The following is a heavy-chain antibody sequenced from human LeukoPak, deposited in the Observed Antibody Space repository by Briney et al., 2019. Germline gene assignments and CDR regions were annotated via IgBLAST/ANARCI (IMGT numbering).Heavy chain of an antibody. CDR3: AKDHVVRYYDSSGYYSAFDY. V-gene: IGHV3-64*01. J-gene: IGHJ4*02. CDR1: GFTFSSYA. D-gene: IGHD3-22*01. Sequence: GGSLRLSCAVSGFTFSSYAMHWVRQAPGKGLEYVSAISSNGGSTYYANSVKGRFTISRDNSKNTLYLQMNSLRAEDTAVYYCAKDHVVRYYDSSGYYSAFDYCGQGTLVTVSS. CDR2: ISSNGGST.